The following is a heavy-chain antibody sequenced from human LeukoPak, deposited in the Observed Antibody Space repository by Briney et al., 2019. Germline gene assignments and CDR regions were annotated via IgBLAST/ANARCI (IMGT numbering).Heavy chain of an antibody. J-gene: IGHJ4*02. Sequence: ASVKVSCKASGGTFSSYAISWVRQAPGEGLEWMGGIIPIFGTTNYAQKFQGRATITADESTSAAYMELSSLRSEDTAIYYCARHLQSYGDFYEGFDSWGQGTLVTVSS. D-gene: IGHD2-21*02. CDR2: IIPIFGTT. CDR3: ARHLQSYGDFYEGFDS. CDR1: GGTFSSYA. V-gene: IGHV1-69*13.